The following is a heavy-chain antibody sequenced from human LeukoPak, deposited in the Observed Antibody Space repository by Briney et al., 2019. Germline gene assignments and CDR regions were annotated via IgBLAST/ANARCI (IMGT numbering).Heavy chain of an antibody. J-gene: IGHJ4*02. D-gene: IGHD6-19*01. Sequence: PGGSLRLSCAASGFTFSSYSMNWVRQAPGKGLEWVSSISSSSSYIHYADSVMGRFTISRDNAKNSLYLQMNSLRAEDTAVYYCARGSSSGWYFDYWGQGTLVTVSS. CDR3: ARGSSSGWYFDY. V-gene: IGHV3-21*01. CDR1: GFTFSSYS. CDR2: ISSSSSYI.